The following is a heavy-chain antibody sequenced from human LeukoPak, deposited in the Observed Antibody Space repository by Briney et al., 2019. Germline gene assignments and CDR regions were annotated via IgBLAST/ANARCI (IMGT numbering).Heavy chain of an antibody. D-gene: IGHD6-13*01. CDR2: IYYSGST. CDR3: AGEKIAEPGTAENVHLTY. Sequence: SETLSLTCTVSGGSISSSSYYWGWIRQPPGTGLEWIGSIYYSGSTYYNPSLKSRVTISVDTSKNQFSLKLSSVTAADTAVYYCAGEKIAEPGTAENVHLTYGGGGTVVTFSS. CDR1: GGSISSSSYY. V-gene: IGHV4-39*07. J-gene: IGHJ4*02.